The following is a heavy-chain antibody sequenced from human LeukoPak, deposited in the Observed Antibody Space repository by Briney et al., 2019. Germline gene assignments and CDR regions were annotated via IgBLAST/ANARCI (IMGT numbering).Heavy chain of an antibody. CDR1: GGSFSGYY. V-gene: IGHV4-34*01. D-gene: IGHD2-15*01. CDR3: ARGWYCSGGSCYVHRYFDY. CDR2: INHSGGT. J-gene: IGHJ4*02. Sequence: SSETLSLTCAVYGGSFSGYYWSWIRQPPGKGLEWIGEINHSGGTNYNPSLKSRVTISVDKSKNQFSLKLSSVTAADTAVYYCARGWYCSGGSCYVHRYFDYWGQGTLVTVSS.